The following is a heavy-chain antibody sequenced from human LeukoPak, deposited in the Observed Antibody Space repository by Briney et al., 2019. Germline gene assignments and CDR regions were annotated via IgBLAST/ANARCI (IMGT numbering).Heavy chain of an antibody. D-gene: IGHD1-26*01. V-gene: IGHV3-30*03. CDR3: ALLEEVGAKEFDY. Sequence: PGGSLRLSCAASGFTFSSYGMHWVRQAPGKGLEWVAVISYDGSNKYYADSVKGRFTISRDNSKNTLYLQMNSLRAEDTAVYYCALLEEVGAKEFDYWGQGTLVTVSS. J-gene: IGHJ4*02. CDR1: GFTFSSYG. CDR2: ISYDGSNK.